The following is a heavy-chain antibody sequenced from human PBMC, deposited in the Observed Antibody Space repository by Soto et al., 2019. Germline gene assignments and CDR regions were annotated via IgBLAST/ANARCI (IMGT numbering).Heavy chain of an antibody. CDR3: ARLEGLATISYYFDY. CDR2: IYYRGNT. Sequence: QLQLQESGPGLVKPSETLSLTCSVSGDSINSDNYYWGWIRQPPGKGLEWIGSIYYRGNTYYNPFLKTRVPISLDKSKSQFSLKLNSVTAADSAVYFCARLEGLATISYYFDYWGQGTLVTVSS. D-gene: IGHD3-9*01. V-gene: IGHV4-39*01. J-gene: IGHJ4*02. CDR1: GDSINSDNYY.